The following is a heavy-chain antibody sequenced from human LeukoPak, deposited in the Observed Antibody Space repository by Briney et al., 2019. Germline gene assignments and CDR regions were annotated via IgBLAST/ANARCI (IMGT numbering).Heavy chain of an antibody. Sequence: GGSLRLSCAASGFTVSSNYMSWVRQAPGKGLEWVSGIYSGGSTYYADSVKGRFTISRDNSKNTLYLQMNNLRAEDTAVYYCARDGGYGSYVSPSNWYFDLWGRGTLVTVSS. D-gene: IGHD1-26*01. J-gene: IGHJ2*01. CDR3: ARDGGYGSYVSPSNWYFDL. CDR2: IYSGGST. CDR1: GFTVSSNY. V-gene: IGHV3-53*01.